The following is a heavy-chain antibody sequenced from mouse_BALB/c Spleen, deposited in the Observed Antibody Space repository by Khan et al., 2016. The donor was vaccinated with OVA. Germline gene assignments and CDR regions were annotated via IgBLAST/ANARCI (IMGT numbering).Heavy chain of an antibody. CDR3: ARSGYGAFAY. D-gene: IGHD1-1*02. Sequence: QVQLQQPGPELVKPGASVKMSCKASGYTFTDYIINWVKQRTGQGLEWIGDIYPGSDNTYYNEKFKGKATLTADKSSNTVYIQLSRLNSEDSSVYFCARSGYGAFAYWGQGTLVTVSA. CDR1: GYTFTDYI. J-gene: IGHJ3*01. V-gene: IGHV1-77*01. CDR2: IYPGSDNT.